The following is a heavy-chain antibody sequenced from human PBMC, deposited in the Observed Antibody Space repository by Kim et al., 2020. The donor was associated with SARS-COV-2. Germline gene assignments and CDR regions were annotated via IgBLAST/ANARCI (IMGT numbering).Heavy chain of an antibody. CDR3: ARVTYYYDSSGYYDVDY. Sequence: GPTLVNPTQTLTLTCTFSGFSLSTSGMCVSWIRQPPGKALEWLALIDWDDDKYYSTSLKTRLTISKDTSKNQVVLTMTNMDPVDTATYYCARVTYYYDSSGYYDVDYWGQGTLVTVSS. CDR2: IDWDDDK. CDR1: GFSLSTSGMC. J-gene: IGHJ4*02. V-gene: IGHV2-70*01. D-gene: IGHD3-22*01.